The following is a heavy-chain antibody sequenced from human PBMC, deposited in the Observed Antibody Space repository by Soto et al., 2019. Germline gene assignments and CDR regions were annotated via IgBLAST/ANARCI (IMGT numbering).Heavy chain of an antibody. Sequence: ASVKVSCNASAYTFTSYFISWVRQAPGQGLEWMGWISAYNGNTNYAQKFQGRVTMTAATSTSTAYMELSSLRSEDTAVYYCGPLLHDYSNYGREHWFDPWGQGTLVTVSS. J-gene: IGHJ5*02. D-gene: IGHD4-4*01. CDR2: ISAYNGNT. CDR1: AYTFTSYF. CDR3: GPLLHDYSNYGREHWFDP. V-gene: IGHV1-18*01.